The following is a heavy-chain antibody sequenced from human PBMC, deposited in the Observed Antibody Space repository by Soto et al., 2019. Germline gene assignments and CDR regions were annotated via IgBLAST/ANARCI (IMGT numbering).Heavy chain of an antibody. CDR1: GFSLSTSGMN. V-gene: IGHV2-5*02. CDR3: AQSKTWRFGY. J-gene: IGHJ4*02. CDR2: IFWDDTK. D-gene: IGHD3-3*01. Sequence: SGPTLVNPTQTLTLTCTFSGFSLSTSGMNVGWIRQPPGKALEWLGLIFWDDTKHYSPSLKSRLTITKDTSKNQVVLTLTNMDPMDTATYYCAQSKTWRFGYWGQGTLVTVSS.